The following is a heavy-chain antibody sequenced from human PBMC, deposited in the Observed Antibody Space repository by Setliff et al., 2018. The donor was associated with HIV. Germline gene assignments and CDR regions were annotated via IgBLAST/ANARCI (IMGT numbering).Heavy chain of an antibody. J-gene: IGHJ3*01. D-gene: IGHD3-16*01. CDR1: GFTFSSSW. CDR2: ISGDGSFT. Sequence: PGGSLRLSCTGSGFTFSSSWMHWVRQTPGKGLVWVSRISGDGSFTSYADSVKGRFTISRDNSKNTLYLQMNSVTGEDTAVYYCTSWGRPRDGFDVWGQGTKVTVSS. V-gene: IGHV3-74*01. CDR3: TSWGRPRDGFDV.